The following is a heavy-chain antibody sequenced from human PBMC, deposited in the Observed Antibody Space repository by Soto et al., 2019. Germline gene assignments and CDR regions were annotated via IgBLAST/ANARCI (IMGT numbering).Heavy chain of an antibody. CDR3: ARTQERGDFDL. Sequence: EVQLVESGGGLVQPGGSLRLSCAASGFTFGSSWMSWVRQAPGKGLEWVAIIKQDGSEKYYMDSVKGRLTVSRDNAKNSLYLEMNSLRAEDTAVYYCARTQERGDFDLWGQGSLVTVSS. J-gene: IGHJ5*02. V-gene: IGHV3-7*01. D-gene: IGHD1-1*01. CDR2: IKQDGSEK. CDR1: GFTFGSSW.